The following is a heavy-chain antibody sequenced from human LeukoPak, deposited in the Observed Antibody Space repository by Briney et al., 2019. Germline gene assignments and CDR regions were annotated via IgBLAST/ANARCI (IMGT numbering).Heavy chain of an antibody. CDR2: IYHSAST. J-gene: IGHJ4*02. Sequence: PSQSLSLTCAVSGRSISSSNSWSWVRQPPGKGLKWIGEIYHSASTNYNPSIKSRVTISVDTSKNQFSLKLSFVTAADTAVYYCARTSYYYNSRSYGAPYYFDYWGQGTLVTVSS. V-gene: IGHV4-4*02. CDR1: GRSISSSNS. CDR3: ARTSYYYNSRSYGAPYYFDY. D-gene: IGHD3-10*01.